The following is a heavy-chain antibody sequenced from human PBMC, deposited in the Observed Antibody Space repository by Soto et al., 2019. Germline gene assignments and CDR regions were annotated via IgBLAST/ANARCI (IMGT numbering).Heavy chain of an antibody. J-gene: IGHJ6*03. CDR1: GFTFSDYY. D-gene: IGHD5-12*01. V-gene: IGHV3-11*01. CDR2: ITSSGGAI. Sequence: GGSLRLSCAASGFTFSDYYMSWIRQAPGKGLEWVSYITSSGGAIYYADSVKGRFTISRDNAKNSLYLQMNSLRAEDTAVYYCASAIRGQPYYMDVWGKGTTVTVSS. CDR3: ASAIRGQPYYMDV.